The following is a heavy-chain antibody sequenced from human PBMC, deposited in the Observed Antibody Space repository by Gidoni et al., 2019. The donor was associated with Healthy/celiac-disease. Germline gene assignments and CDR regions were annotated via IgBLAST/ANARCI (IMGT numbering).Heavy chain of an antibody. CDR1: GYTFTSYY. CDR3: ARDWFGELYLDY. J-gene: IGHJ4*02. CDR2: INPSGGST. V-gene: IGHV1-46*01. D-gene: IGHD3-10*01. Sequence: QVQLVPSGAEVKQPGASVMVSCKSSGYTFTSYYMHWVRQAPGQGLEWMGIINPSGGSTSYAQKFQGRVTMTRDTSTSTVYMELSSLRSEDTAVYYCARDWFGELYLDYWGQGTLVTVSS.